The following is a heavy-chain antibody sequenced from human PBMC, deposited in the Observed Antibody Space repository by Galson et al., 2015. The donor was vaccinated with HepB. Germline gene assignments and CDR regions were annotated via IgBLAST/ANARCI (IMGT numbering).Heavy chain of an antibody. Sequence: SVKVSCKASGSTFTSYGISWVRQAPGQGLEWMGWISAYNGNTNYAQKLQGRVTMTTDTSTSAAYMELRSLRSDDTAVYYCARDMLSDGVITQYFQHWGQGTLVTVSS. V-gene: IGHV1-18*01. CDR3: ARDMLSDGVITQYFQH. CDR1: GSTFTSYG. J-gene: IGHJ1*01. D-gene: IGHD3-22*01. CDR2: ISAYNGNT.